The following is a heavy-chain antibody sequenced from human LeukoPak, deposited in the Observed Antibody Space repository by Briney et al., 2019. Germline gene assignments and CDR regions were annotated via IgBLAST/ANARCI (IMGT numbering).Heavy chain of an antibody. V-gene: IGHV4-39*07. Sequence: SETLSLTCTVSGRSISSSSYYWGWIRQPPGKGLEWIGSIYYSWSTYYTPSLKSRVTISVDTSKNQFSLKLSSVTAADTAVYYCAARNFPFDPWGQGTLVTVSS. CDR1: GRSISSSSYY. CDR2: IYYSWST. CDR3: AARNFPFDP. J-gene: IGHJ5*01.